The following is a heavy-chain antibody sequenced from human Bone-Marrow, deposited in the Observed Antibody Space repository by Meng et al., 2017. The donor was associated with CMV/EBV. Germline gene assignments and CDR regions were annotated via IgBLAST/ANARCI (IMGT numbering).Heavy chain of an antibody. V-gene: IGHV3-30*02. D-gene: IGHD6-13*01. Sequence: ASGCTFSSYAMHWVRQAPGKGLEWVAFIWYDGSEKFYADSVKGRFTISRDTPKNTLYLEMNSLRAEDTAVYYCAKKAAAGTLGWLDSWGQGTLVTVSS. CDR3: AKKAAAGTLGWLDS. J-gene: IGHJ5*01. CDR2: IWYDGSEK. CDR1: GCTFSSYA.